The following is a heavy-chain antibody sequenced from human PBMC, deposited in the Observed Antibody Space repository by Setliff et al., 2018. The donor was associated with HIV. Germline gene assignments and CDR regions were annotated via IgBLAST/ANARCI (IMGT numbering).Heavy chain of an antibody. CDR1: GYTFSGYF. J-gene: IGHJ4*02. CDR2: ISAYNGNK. CDR3: ARFPNPPQIVVVMPPDY. Sequence: ASVKVSCKTSGYTFSGYFIHWMRQAPGQGLEWMGWISAYNGNKNYAQKIQDRLTMTTDTSTSTAYMELRSLRSDDTAVYYCARFPNPPQIVVVMPPDYWGQGTLVTAPQ. D-gene: IGHD3-22*01. V-gene: IGHV1-18*04.